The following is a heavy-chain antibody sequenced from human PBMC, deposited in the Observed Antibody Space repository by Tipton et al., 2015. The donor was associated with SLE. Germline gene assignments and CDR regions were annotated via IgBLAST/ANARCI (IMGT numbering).Heavy chain of an antibody. CDR2: ISSSDSAT. CDR1: GFSFRSYE. CDR3: ARGLGSPDV. V-gene: IGHV3-48*03. J-gene: IGHJ6*04. Sequence: SLRLSCAASGFSFRSYEMNWVRQAPGKGLEWVSYISSSDSATYYTDSVKGRFIISRDNAKNSLYLQMNSLRVEGTAIYYCARGLGSPDVWGKGTPVTISS. D-gene: IGHD7-27*01.